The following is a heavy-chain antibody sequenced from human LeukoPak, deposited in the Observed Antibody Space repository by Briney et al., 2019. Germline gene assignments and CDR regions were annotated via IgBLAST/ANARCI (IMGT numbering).Heavy chain of an antibody. CDR3: TRVEETATTAAIIRKYSYYYYYMDV. Sequence: GGSLRLSCAASGFTFSSYWMSWVRQAPGKGLEWVANIKQDGSEKHYVDPVKGRFTISRDNAKNSLYLQMSSLRAEDTAVYYCTRVEETATTAAIIRKYSYYYYYMDVWGKGTTVTISS. J-gene: IGHJ6*03. V-gene: IGHV3-7*01. D-gene: IGHD4-11*01. CDR2: IKQDGSEK. CDR1: GFTFSSYW.